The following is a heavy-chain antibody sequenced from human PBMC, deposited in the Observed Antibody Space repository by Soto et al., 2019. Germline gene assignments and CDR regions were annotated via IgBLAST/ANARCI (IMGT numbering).Heavy chain of an antibody. V-gene: IGHV1-69*06. J-gene: IGHJ4*02. CDR2: IIPIFGTA. CDR3: ARASHYYDSSGYYPMTG. Sequence: SVKVSCKASGGTFSSYAISWVRQAPGQGLEWMGGIIPIFGTANYAQKFQGRVTVTADKSTSTAYMELSSPRSEDTAVYYCARASHYYDSSGYYPMTGWGQGTLVNV. D-gene: IGHD3-22*01. CDR1: GGTFSSYA.